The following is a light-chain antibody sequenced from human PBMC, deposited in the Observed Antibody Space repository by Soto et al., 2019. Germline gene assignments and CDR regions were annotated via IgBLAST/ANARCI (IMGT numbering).Light chain of an antibody. CDR1: QSVSSSY. CDR3: QQYGGLPT. Sequence: EIEWPQSPGTRSLSPGARAPLSCRASQSVSSSYLAWYKQKSGQAPRLLLYGASSRATGIPDRFRGSGSGTDSTLTIRRLQPEDFAVYYCQQYGGLPTFGQGTKVDIK. V-gene: IGKV3-20*01. CDR2: GAS. J-gene: IGKJ1*01.